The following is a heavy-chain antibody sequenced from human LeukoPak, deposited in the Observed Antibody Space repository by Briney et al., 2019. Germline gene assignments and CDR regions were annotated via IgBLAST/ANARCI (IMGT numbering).Heavy chain of an antibody. D-gene: IGHD1-20*01. V-gene: IGHV4-30-4*01. J-gene: IGHJ6*02. CDR1: GGSINSGDYY. Sequence: PSETLSLTCTVSGGSINSGDYYWSWIRQPPGKGLEWMGYIFHTGSTDYNPSLKGRVTISIDTSTNQFSLNLTSVTAADTAVYYCPRDRSNNYYFPFFGVDLWGQGATVTVS. CDR3: PRDRSNNYYFPFFGVDL. CDR2: IFHTGST.